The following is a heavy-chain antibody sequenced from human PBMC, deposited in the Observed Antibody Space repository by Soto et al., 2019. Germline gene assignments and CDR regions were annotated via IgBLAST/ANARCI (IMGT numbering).Heavy chain of an antibody. CDR3: ARDGGYLLDD. D-gene: IGHD1-26*01. J-gene: IGHJ4*02. Sequence: SETLSLTCTVSGGSISSYYWSWIRQPPGKGLEWIWYIYYSGSTNYNPSLKSRVTISVDTSKNQFSLKLSSVTAADTAVYYCARDGGYLLDDWGQGTLVTVSS. CDR2: IYYSGST. V-gene: IGHV4-59*01. CDR1: GGSISSYY.